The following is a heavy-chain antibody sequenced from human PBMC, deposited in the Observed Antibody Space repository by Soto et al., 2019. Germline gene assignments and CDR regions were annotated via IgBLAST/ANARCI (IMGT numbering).Heavy chain of an antibody. CDR1: GGSISSYY. CDR3: ARRWGTSFDF. J-gene: IGHJ4*02. CDR2: IYYSGST. D-gene: IGHD7-27*01. V-gene: IGHV4-59*01. Sequence: QVQLQESGPGLVKPSETLSLTCTVSGGSISSYYWSWIRQPPGKGLEWIGYIYYSGSTNYNPSLRRRVTISVATSKDQFSLKVSSVTAADTAVYYCARRWGTSFDFWGQGTLVTVSS.